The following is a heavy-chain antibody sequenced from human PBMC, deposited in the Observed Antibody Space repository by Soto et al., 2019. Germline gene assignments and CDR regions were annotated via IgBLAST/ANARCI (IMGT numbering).Heavy chain of an antibody. V-gene: IGHV3-33*06. D-gene: IGHD3-10*01. CDR2: IWYDGSNK. CDR1: CFTIISYR. CDR3: AKGSGSYYPYYYYGMDV. Sequence: PGGSLTLSCASSCFTIISYRLHPVRRPPGKGLVWVTVIWYDGSNKYYADSVKGRCTISRDNSKNKLYLQMNSLRAEDTAVYYCAKGSGSYYPYYYYGMDVWGQGTTVTVSS. J-gene: IGHJ6*02.